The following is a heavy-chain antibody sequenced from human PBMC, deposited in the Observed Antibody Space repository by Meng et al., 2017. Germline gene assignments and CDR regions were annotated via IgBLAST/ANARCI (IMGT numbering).Heavy chain of an antibody. CDR3: ATPTKAAAGKNDYYYGMDV. Sequence: SVKVSYKASGGTFSSYAISWVRQAPGQGLEWMGGIIPIFGTANYAQKFQGRVTITADESTSTAYMELSSLRSEDTAVYYCATPTKAAAGKNDYYYGMDVWGQGTTVTVSS. CDR1: GGTFSSYA. V-gene: IGHV1-69*13. CDR2: IIPIFGTA. J-gene: IGHJ6*02. D-gene: IGHD6-13*01.